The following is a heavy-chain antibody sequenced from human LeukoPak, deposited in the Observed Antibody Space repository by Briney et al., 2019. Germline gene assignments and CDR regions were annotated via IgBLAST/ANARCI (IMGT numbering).Heavy chain of an antibody. CDR2: ISSSSSYI. V-gene: IGHV3-21*01. J-gene: IGHJ2*01. CDR3: ARPQLGLVWYFDL. D-gene: IGHD6-19*01. Sequence: GGSLRLSCAASGFTFSSYSMNWVRQAPGKGLEWVSSISSSSSYIYYADSVKGRFTISRDNAKNSLYLQMNSLRAEDTAVYYCARPQLGLVWYFDLWGRGTLVTVSS. CDR1: GFTFSSYS.